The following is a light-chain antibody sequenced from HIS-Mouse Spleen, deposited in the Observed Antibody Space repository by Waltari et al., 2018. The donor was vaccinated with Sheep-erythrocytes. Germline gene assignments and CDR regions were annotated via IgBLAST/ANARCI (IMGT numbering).Light chain of an antibody. V-gene: IGLV2-14*03. J-gene: IGLJ2*01. CDR3: SSYTSSSTLVV. CDR2: DVS. Sequence: QSALTQPASVSGSPRQSITISCTGTSSDVGGYNDVSWYQQHPGKAPTLSIYDVSNRPSGVSNRFSGSKSGNTASLTISGLQAEDEADYYCSSYTSSSTLVVFGGGTKLTVL. CDR1: SSDVGGYND.